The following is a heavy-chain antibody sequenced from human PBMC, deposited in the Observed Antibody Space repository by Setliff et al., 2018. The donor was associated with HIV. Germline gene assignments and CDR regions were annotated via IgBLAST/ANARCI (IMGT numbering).Heavy chain of an antibody. V-gene: IGHV4-59*01. CDR1: GASISSNT. CDR2: IYNSVTT. D-gene: IGHD2-2*01. CDR3: ARGGTSSNWFGP. J-gene: IGHJ5*02. Sequence: SETLSLTCIVSGASISSNTWSWIRQAPGKGLQWIGFIYNSVTTNYNPSLKSRVTISLDTSKNQFSLKLISVTAADTAVYYCARGGTSSNWFGPWGQGTLVTVS.